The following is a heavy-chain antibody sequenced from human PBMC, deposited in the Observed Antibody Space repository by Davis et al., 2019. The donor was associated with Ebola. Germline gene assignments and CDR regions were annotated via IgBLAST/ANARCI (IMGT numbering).Heavy chain of an antibody. Sequence: TLSLTCTVSGGSISSYYWSWIRQPPGKALEWLARIDWDDDKYYSTSLKTRLTISKDTSKNQVVLTMTNMDPVDTATYYCARAKLGMGRNYYYGMDVWGQGTTVTVSS. V-gene: IGHV2-70*11. CDR1: GGSISSYYW. CDR2: IDWDDDK. D-gene: IGHD7-27*01. J-gene: IGHJ6*02. CDR3: ARAKLGMGRNYYYGMDV.